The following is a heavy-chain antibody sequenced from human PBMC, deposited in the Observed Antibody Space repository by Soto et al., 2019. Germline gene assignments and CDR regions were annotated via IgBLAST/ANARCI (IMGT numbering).Heavy chain of an antibody. V-gene: IGHV4-31*03. D-gene: IGHD3-22*01. CDR2: IYYSGST. J-gene: IGHJ3*02. CDR1: GGSISSGGYY. CDR3: ARVRFDSSGYYYEVPSGGGAFDI. Sequence: QVQLQESGPGLVKPSQTLSLTCTVSGGSISSGGYYWSWIRQHPGKGLEWIGYIYYSGSTYYNPSRKSRVTISVDTSKNQFSLKLSSVTAADTAVYYCARVRFDSSGYYYEVPSGGGAFDIWGQGTMVTVSS.